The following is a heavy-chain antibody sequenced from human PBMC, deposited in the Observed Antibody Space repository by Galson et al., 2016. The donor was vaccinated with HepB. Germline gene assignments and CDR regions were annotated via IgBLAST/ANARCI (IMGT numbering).Heavy chain of an antibody. Sequence: CAISGDSVTSVETMWNWIRQSPSRGLEWLGRTYYRSQWFSECAMSVKGRITVTADTSGNQFSLQLDSVTPDDTAAYFCTRGYMQTGMNVWGQGTTVTVSS. D-gene: IGHD5-18*01. CDR3: TRGYMQTGMNV. CDR1: GDSVTSVETM. J-gene: IGHJ6*02. V-gene: IGHV6-1*01. CDR2: TYYRSQWFS.